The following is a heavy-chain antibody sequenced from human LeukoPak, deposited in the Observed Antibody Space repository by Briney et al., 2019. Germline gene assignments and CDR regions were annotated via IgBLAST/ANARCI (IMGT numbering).Heavy chain of an antibody. CDR3: ARGPVAAAGNGYFDY. CDR2: INHSGST. V-gene: IGHV4-34*01. D-gene: IGHD6-13*01. CDR1: GGSFSGYY. J-gene: IGHJ4*02. Sequence: SETLSLTCAVYGGSFSGYYWSWIRQPPGKGLEWIGEINHSGSTNYNPSLKSRVTISVDTSKNQFSLKLSSVTAADTAVYYCARGPVAAAGNGYFDYWGQGTLVTVSS.